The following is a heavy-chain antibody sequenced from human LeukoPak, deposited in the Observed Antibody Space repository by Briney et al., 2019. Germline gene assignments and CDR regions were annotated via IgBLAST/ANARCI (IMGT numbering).Heavy chain of an antibody. V-gene: IGHV1-18*01. CDR2: ISAYNGNT. Sequence: ASVKVSLKASGYSFTFYGINWVRQAPGQGLEWMGWISAYNGNTNYAQKLKGRVTMTTDTSTTTAYMELRSLRSDDTAVYYCARDPNRGYSFGYTALDVWGKGTTVTVSS. CDR3: ARDPNRGYSFGYTALDV. CDR1: GYSFTFYG. J-gene: IGHJ6*04. D-gene: IGHD5-18*01.